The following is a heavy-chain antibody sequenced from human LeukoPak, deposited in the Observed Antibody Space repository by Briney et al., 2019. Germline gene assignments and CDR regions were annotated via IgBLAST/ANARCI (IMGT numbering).Heavy chain of an antibody. CDR3: ARDSWALLWFGELLYPYYFDY. CDR2: INPNSGGT. D-gene: IGHD3-10*01. Sequence: ASVKVSCKASGYTFTGYYMHWVRQAPGQGLEWMGWINPNSGGTNYAQKFQGRVTMTRATSISTAYMELSRLRSDDTAVYYCARDSWALLWFGELLYPYYFDYWGQGTLVTVSS. J-gene: IGHJ4*02. CDR1: GYTFTGYY. V-gene: IGHV1-2*02.